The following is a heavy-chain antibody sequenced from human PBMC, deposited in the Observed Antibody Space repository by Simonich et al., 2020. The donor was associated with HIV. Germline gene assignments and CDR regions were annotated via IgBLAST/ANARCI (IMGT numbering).Heavy chain of an antibody. D-gene: IGHD3-22*01. V-gene: IGHV1-3*01. CDR2: INAGNGNT. J-gene: IGHJ5*02. CDR3: ARVLAYYDSSGYSGNWFDP. CDR1: GYTLTSYA. Sequence: QVQLVQSGAEVKKPGASVKVSCKASGYTLTSYAIHWVRQAPGQRLEWMGWINAGNGNTKYSQKFQGRVTITRDTSANTAYMELSSLRSEDTAVHYCARVLAYYDSSGYSGNWFDPWGQGTLVTVSS.